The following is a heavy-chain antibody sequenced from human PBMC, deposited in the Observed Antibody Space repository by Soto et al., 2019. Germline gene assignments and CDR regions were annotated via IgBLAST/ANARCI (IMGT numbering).Heavy chain of an antibody. D-gene: IGHD2-15*01. J-gene: IGHJ3*02. CDR3: ARGRGSGYCYGGSCPSPIAFDI. Sequence: QVQLVQSGAEVKKPGASVKVSCKASGYTFTSYDINWVRQATGQGLEWMGWMNPNSGNTGYAQKFQGRVTVTRNTSIRTAYMELSSLRSDDTAVYFCARGRGSGYCYGGSCPSPIAFDIWGQGTMVTVSS. CDR1: GYTFTSYD. V-gene: IGHV1-8*01. CDR2: MNPNSGNT.